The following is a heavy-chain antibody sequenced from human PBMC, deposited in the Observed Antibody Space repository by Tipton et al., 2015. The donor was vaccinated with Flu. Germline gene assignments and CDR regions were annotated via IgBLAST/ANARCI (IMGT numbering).Heavy chain of an antibody. CDR1: SGSIRSTNYF. D-gene: IGHD3-10*02. V-gene: IGHV4-39*01. J-gene: IGHJ4*02. CDR3: ARLPYYDVDLKNFYFED. CDR2: IYPSGTT. Sequence: TLSLTCTVSSGSIRSTNYFCAWIRQPPGKRLELIGSIYPSGTTYYNPSLKSRVTISVDTSKSQFSLMLKSVTAADTAVYYCARLPYYDVDLKNFYFEDWGQGTLVTVSS.